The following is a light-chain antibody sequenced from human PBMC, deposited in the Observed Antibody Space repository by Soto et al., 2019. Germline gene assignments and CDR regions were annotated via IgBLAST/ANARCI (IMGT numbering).Light chain of an antibody. V-gene: IGLV2-23*01. CDR2: EDS. J-gene: IGLJ3*02. Sequence: QSVLTQPASVSGSPGQSITISCTGTSSDVGSYNLVSWYQQHAGKVPKLMISEDSKRPSGVSHRFSGFKSGNTASLTISGLQAEDEADYYCCSYAGSSTWVFGGGTKLTVL. CDR3: CSYAGSSTWV. CDR1: SSDVGSYNL.